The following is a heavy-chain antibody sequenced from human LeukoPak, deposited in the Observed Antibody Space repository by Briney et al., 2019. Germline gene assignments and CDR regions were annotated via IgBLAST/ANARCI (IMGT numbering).Heavy chain of an antibody. CDR2: ISSSSSTI. J-gene: IGHJ3*02. CDR1: GFIFSDYS. V-gene: IGHV3-48*01. CDR3: ARDRPSRVWAKGAFDI. D-gene: IGHD3-16*01. Sequence: GGSLRLSCAASGFIFSDYSMNWVRQAPGKGLEWVSYISSSSSTIYYADSVKGRFTISRDNAKNSLYLQMNSLRAEDTAVYYCARDRPSRVWAKGAFDIWGQGTMVTVSS.